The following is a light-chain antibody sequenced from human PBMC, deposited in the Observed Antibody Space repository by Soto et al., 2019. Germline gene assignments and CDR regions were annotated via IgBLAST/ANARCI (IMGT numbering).Light chain of an antibody. CDR2: DAS. J-gene: IGKJ1*01. V-gene: IGKV1-5*01. CDR1: QSVVTW. Sequence: DLQMTQSPSTLSASVGARVTITCRASQSVVTWMAWYQQKPGKAPKLLIYDASSLESGVPSRFSGSRSGTEFTLTISSLQPDDCATYYCQHYHSYSWTFGQGTKVDIK. CDR3: QHYHSYSWT.